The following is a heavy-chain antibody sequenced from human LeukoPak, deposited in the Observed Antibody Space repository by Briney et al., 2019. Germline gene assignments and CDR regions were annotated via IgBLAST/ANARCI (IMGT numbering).Heavy chain of an antibody. CDR3: ARRGPQMATIGDY. V-gene: IGHV3-74*01. D-gene: IGHD5-24*01. CDR2: INSDGSST. Sequence: PGGSLRLSCAASGFTFSNYAIHWVRQAPYKGLVWVSRINSDGSSTSYADSVKGRFTISRDNAKNTLYLQMNSLRAEDTAVYYCARRGPQMATIGDYWGQGTLVTVSS. J-gene: IGHJ4*02. CDR1: GFTFSNYA.